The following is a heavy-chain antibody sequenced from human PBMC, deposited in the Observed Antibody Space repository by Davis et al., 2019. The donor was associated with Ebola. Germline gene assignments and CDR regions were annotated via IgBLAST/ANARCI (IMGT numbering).Heavy chain of an antibody. Sequence: AASVKVSCKASGGTFSSYAISWVRQAPGQGLEWMGGIIPIFGTANYAQKFQGRVTITADKSTSTAYMELSSLRSDDTAVYYCARGVFFFRNAGGLDPWGQGTLVTVSS. V-gene: IGHV1-69*06. CDR1: GGTFSSYA. D-gene: IGHD3-16*01. J-gene: IGHJ5*02. CDR3: ARGVFFFRNAGGLDP. CDR2: IIPIFGTA.